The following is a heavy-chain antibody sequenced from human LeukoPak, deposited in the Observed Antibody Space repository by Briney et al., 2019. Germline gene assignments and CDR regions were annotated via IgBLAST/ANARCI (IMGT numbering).Heavy chain of an antibody. CDR3: ARGSINYGAYFSS. J-gene: IGHJ4*02. D-gene: IGHD4-17*01. CDR1: GASISSHY. V-gene: IGHV4-4*07. CDR2: MSISGNT. Sequence: SETLSLTCTISGASISSHYYSWIRQSAGQGLEWIGRMSISGNTNYNPSLKSRVTISGDKSKNQFSLKPSSVTAADTAIYYCARGSINYGAYFSSWGQGTPVTVSS.